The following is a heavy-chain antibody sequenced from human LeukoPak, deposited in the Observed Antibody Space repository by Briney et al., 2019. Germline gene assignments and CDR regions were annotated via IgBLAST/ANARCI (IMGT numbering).Heavy chain of an antibody. CDR3: AGVVVAANYYYYMDV. D-gene: IGHD2-15*01. Sequence: ASVKVSCRASGGTFSSYAISWVRHAPGQGLEWMGRITPIFGTANSAQKFQGRVTITTDESTSTAYMELSSLRSEDTAVYYCAGVVVAANYYYYMDVWGKGTTVTVSS. CDR2: ITPIFGTA. CDR1: GGTFSSYA. V-gene: IGHV1-69*05. J-gene: IGHJ6*03.